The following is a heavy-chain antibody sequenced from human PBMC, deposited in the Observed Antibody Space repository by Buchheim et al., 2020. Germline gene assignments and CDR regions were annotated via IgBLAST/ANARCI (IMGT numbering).Heavy chain of an antibody. D-gene: IGHD3-16*02. J-gene: IGHJ4*02. CDR1: GFTFSSYE. V-gene: IGHV3-48*03. Sequence: EVQLVESGGDLVQPGGSLRLSCAASGFTFSSYEMNWVRQAPGKGLEWVSYISSSGSTIYYADSVKGRFNISRDNAKNSLYMQMNSLRAEDTAVYYCARVGYDYVWGSYRPANRGYFDYWGQGTL. CDR2: ISSSGSTI. CDR3: ARVGYDYVWGSYRPANRGYFDY.